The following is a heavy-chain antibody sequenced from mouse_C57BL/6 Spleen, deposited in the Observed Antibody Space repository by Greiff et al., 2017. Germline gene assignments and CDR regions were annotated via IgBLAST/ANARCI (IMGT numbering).Heavy chain of an antibody. CDR1: GYTFTSSW. J-gene: IGHJ4*01. CDR2: IYPSDSET. V-gene: IGHV1-61*01. D-gene: IGHD1-1*01. Sequence: QVQLQQPGAELVRPGSSVKLSCKASGYTFTSSWMDWVKQRPGQGLEWIGNIYPSDSETHYNQKFKDKATLTVDKSSSTAYMQLSSLTSEDSAVYYRARGGYYYGSSYAMDYWGQGTSVTVTS. CDR3: ARGGYYYGSSYAMDY.